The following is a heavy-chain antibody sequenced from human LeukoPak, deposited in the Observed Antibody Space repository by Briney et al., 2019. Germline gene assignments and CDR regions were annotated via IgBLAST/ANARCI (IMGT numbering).Heavy chain of an antibody. CDR3: ASMSGYYSKFDY. Sequence: SETLSLTCTVSGGSTGSAGYYWSWIRQHPGKGLEWIAYINYSGNTYHNPSLKSRVTISVGTSRNQFSLKLNSVTAAGTAIYYCASMSGYYSKFDYWGQGALVTVSS. J-gene: IGHJ4*02. CDR2: INYSGNT. CDR1: GGSTGSAGYY. V-gene: IGHV4-31*03. D-gene: IGHD3-22*01.